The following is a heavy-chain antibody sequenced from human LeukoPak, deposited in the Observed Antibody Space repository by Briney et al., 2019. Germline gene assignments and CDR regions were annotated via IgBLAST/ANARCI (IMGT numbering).Heavy chain of an antibody. CDR3: ARDHFPYYDILTGYYRY. V-gene: IGHV1-2*02. CDR1: GYSFTGYY. Sequence: ASVKVSCKASGYSFTGYYMHWVRQAPGQGLEWMGWINPDSGGTNYAQKFQGRVTMTRDTSITTAYMELSRLSSDDTALYYCARDHFPYYDILTGYYRYWGQGTLVTVSS. CDR2: INPDSGGT. J-gene: IGHJ4*02. D-gene: IGHD3-9*01.